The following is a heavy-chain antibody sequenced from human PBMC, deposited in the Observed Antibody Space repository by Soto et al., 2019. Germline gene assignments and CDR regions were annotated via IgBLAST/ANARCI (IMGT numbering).Heavy chain of an antibody. CDR2: IYTSGST. Sequence: QVQLQESGPGLVEPSETLSLTCTVSCGSISSYYLCWIRQPAGKGLDWIGRIYTSGSTNYNPSLSSRVTMSVDTSKHQFSLKLSSVTAADTAVYYCERDRGMAAAGTNSFDYWRQGTLVTVSS. V-gene: IGHV4-4*07. D-gene: IGHD6-13*01. CDR3: ERDRGMAAAGTNSFDY. CDR1: CGSISSYY. J-gene: IGHJ4*02.